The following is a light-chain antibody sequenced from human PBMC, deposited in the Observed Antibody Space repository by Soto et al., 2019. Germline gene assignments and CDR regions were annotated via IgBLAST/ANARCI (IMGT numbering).Light chain of an antibody. CDR2: AAS. CDR3: QQYYNWPLYT. CDR1: QGIRND. Sequence: AIQMTQSPSSLSASVGDRVTITCRASQGIRNDLGWYQQKPGKAPKLLIYAASSLQSGVPSRFSGSGSGTDFTLTISSLQPEDFATYYCQQYYNWPLYTFGQGTKVDIK. J-gene: IGKJ2*01. V-gene: IGKV1-6*01.